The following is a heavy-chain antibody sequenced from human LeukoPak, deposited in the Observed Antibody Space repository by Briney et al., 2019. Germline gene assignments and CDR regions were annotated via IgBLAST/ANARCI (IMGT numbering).Heavy chain of an antibody. CDR3: ARVHGVVDS. Sequence: PSETLSLTCTVSGGSISSGDYYWSWIRQLPGKGLEWLGYIYYSGSTYYNPSLKSRVTISVDTSKNQFSLKLSSVTAADTAVYFCARVHGVVDSWGQGTLITVSS. J-gene: IGHJ4*02. CDR2: IYYSGST. D-gene: IGHD2-8*01. V-gene: IGHV4-31*03. CDR1: GGSISSGDYY.